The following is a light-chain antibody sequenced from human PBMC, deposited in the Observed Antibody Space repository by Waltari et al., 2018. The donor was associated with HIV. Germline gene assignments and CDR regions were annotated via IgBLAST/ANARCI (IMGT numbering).Light chain of an antibody. CDR1: NSNIGSNS. J-gene: IGLJ3*02. V-gene: IGLV1-47*01. CDR2: RDN. Sequence: QSVLTQPPSASGTPGQRVTISCSGSNSNIGSNSVYWYQQFPGTAPKLLIYRDNQRPSGVPDRFSGSKSCTSASLAISGLRSEDEAEYYCAAWDHSLSARVFGGGTKMTVL. CDR3: AAWDHSLSARV.